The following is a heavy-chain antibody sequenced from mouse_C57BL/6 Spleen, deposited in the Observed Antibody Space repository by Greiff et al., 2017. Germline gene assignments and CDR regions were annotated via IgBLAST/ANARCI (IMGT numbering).Heavy chain of an antibody. CDR2: ISSGSSTI. CDR1: GFTFSDYG. D-gene: IGHD3-2*02. V-gene: IGHV5-17*01. Sequence: EVKLMESGGGLVKPGGSLKLSCAASGFTFSDYGMHWVRQAPEKGLEWVAYISSGSSTIYYADTVKGRFTISRYNAKNTLFLHMTSLGSEGTSMYYCAKTAQAPFAYWGQGTLVTVSA. J-gene: IGHJ3*01. CDR3: AKTAQAPFAY.